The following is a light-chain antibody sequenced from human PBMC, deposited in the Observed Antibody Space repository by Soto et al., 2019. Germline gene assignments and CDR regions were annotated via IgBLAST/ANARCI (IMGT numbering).Light chain of an antibody. CDR1: QSVSTY. Sequence: EILFSRTPPPLSLSPGERATPSPRASQSVSTYLAWYQQKPGQAPRLLIYDASNRATGIPARFSGSGSGTDFTLTISSLEPEDFAVYYCQQRSNWPWTFGQGTKVDIK. J-gene: IGKJ1*01. CDR2: DAS. V-gene: IGKV3-11*01. CDR3: QQRSNWPWT.